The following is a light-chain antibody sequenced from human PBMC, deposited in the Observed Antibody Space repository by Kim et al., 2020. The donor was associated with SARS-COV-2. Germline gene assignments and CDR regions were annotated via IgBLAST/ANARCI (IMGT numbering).Light chain of an antibody. CDR3: NSRDSSGNSYV. CDR2: GKS. CDR1: SLRRYY. J-gene: IGLJ1*01. V-gene: IGLV3-19*01. Sequence: ALGQKVRITCQGDSLRRYYASWYQKKPGQAPVFVIYGKSNRPSGIPDRFSGSSSGNTASMTIAGAQAEDEADYYCNSRDSSGNSYVFGNGTKVTVL.